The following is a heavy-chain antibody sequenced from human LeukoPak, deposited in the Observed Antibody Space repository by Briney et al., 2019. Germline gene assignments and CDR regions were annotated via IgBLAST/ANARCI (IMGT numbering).Heavy chain of an antibody. Sequence: GGSLRLSCAASGFTFSSYAMHWVRQAPGKGLEGVAVISYDGSNKYYADSVKGRFTISRDNSKNTLYLQMNSLRAEDTAVYYCARDLAARGYFDYWGQGTLVTVSS. CDR1: GFTFSSYA. CDR3: ARDLAARGYFDY. D-gene: IGHD6-13*01. V-gene: IGHV3-30-3*01. J-gene: IGHJ4*02. CDR2: ISYDGSNK.